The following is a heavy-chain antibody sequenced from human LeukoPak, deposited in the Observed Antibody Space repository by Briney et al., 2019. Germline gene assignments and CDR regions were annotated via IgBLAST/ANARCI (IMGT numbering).Heavy chain of an antibody. J-gene: IGHJ4*02. CDR2: IYYSGST. CDR1: GGSISSSSYY. CDR3: ARLAYYYDSSGYCYYFDY. V-gene: IGHV4-39*01. D-gene: IGHD3-22*01. Sequence: SETLSLTCTVSGGSISSSSYYWGWIRQPPGKGLEWIGSIYYSGSTYYNPSLKSRVTMSVDTSKNQFSLKLSSVTAADTAVYYCARLAYYYDSSGYCYYFDYWGQGTLVTVSS.